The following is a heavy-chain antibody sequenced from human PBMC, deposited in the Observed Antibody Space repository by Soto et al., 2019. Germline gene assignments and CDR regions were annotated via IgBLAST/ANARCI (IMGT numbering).Heavy chain of an antibody. V-gene: IGHV3-23*01. CDR3: AKGAVVTKSTEYFQH. J-gene: IGHJ1*01. CDR2: ISGSGGST. D-gene: IGHD2-15*01. CDR1: GFTFSSYA. Sequence: PGGSLRLSCAASGFTFSSYAMVWVRQAPGKGLEWVSAISGSGGSTYYADSVKGRFTISRDNSKNTLYLQMNSLRAEDTAVYYCAKGAVVTKSTEYFQHWGQGTLVTVSS.